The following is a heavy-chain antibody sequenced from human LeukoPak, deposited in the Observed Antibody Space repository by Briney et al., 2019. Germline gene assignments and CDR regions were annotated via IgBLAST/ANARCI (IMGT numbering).Heavy chain of an antibody. CDR2: IIPIFGTA. J-gene: IGHJ4*02. Sequence: SVEVSCKASGYTFTSYGISWVRQAPGQGLEWMGWIIPIFGTANYAQKFQGRVTITTDESTSTAYMELSSLRSEDTAVYYCARTQSGYANYWGQGTLVTVSS. CDR1: GYTFTSYG. D-gene: IGHD5-12*01. V-gene: IGHV1-69*05. CDR3: ARTQSGYANY.